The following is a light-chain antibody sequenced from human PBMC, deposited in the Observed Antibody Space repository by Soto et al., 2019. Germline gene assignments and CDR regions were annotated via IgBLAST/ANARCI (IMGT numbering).Light chain of an antibody. CDR2: AAS. Sequence: DIQMTQSPSSVSTSVGDRVTITCRASQGISSWLAWYQKKPGKAPKLLIYAASRLQSGVQSRFSGSGSGTDFTLTISKLQAEDSATYYCQQANNFPLAFGQGTRLEIK. CDR3: QQANNFPLA. J-gene: IGKJ5*01. V-gene: IGKV1-12*01. CDR1: QGISSW.